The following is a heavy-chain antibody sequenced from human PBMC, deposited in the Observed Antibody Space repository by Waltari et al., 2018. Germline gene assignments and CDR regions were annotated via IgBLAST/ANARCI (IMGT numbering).Heavy chain of an antibody. D-gene: IGHD3-10*01. J-gene: IGHJ4*02. CDR2: IYTSGST. Sequence: QVQLQESGPGLVKPSETLSLTSTVSGGSISSYYWSWIRQPAGKGLEWIGRIYTSGSTNYNPSLKSRVTMSVDTSKNQFSLKLSSVTAADTAVYYCARGNHGSGSYYINYWGQGTLVTVSS. V-gene: IGHV4-4*07. CDR1: GGSISSYY. CDR3: ARGNHGSGSYYINY.